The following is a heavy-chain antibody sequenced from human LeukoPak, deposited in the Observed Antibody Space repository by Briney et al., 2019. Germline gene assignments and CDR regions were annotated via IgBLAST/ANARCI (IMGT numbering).Heavy chain of an antibody. Sequence: GGSLRLSCAASRFTFSSYSMNWVRQAPGKGLEWVSSISSSGSYIYYADSVKGRFTISRDNAKNSLYLQMNSLRAEDTAVYYCARLYDGSAYHADHFDYWGQGTLVTVSS. CDR3: ARLYDGSAYHADHFDY. J-gene: IGHJ4*02. CDR1: RFTFSSYS. V-gene: IGHV3-21*01. D-gene: IGHD3-22*01. CDR2: ISSSGSYI.